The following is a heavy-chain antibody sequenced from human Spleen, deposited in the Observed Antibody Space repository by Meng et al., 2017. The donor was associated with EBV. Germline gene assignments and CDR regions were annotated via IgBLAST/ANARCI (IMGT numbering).Heavy chain of an antibody. D-gene: IGHD3-10*01. CDR1: GGSFRFYY. Sequence: QGQVRLWVAGWLMPQVHRSLPCAVHGGSFRFYYRSWFRQPPGKGLEWIGEINHSGNTNYHPSLKSRVTISVDTSKNQFSLKLNSVTAADTAVYYCARSGFRDAFDIWGQGTMVTVSS. J-gene: IGHJ3*02. CDR2: INHSGNT. V-gene: IGHV4-34*01. CDR3: ARSGFRDAFDI.